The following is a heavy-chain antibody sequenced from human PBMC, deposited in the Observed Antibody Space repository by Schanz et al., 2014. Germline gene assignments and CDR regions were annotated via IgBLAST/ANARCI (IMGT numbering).Heavy chain of an antibody. CDR2: INSVGSNT. J-gene: IGHJ4*02. CDR1: GFTFSSHW. V-gene: IGHV3-74*01. Sequence: EVQLVQSGGGLVQPGGSLRLSCAASGFTFSSHWMHWVRQDPGKGLVWVARINSVGSNTDYADSVKGRFTISRDNAKNTLYLQMNSLRPEDTAIYYCAKNQYDDVDLSSFYFDFWGQGTLVTVSS. CDR3: AKNQYDDVDLSSFYFDF. D-gene: IGHD3-10*02.